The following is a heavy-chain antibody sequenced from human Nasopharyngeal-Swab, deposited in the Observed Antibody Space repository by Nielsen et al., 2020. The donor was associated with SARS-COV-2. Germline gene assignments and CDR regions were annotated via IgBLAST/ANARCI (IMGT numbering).Heavy chain of an antibody. V-gene: IGHV3-9*01. CDR1: GFTFDDYT. D-gene: IGHD6-13*01. J-gene: IGHJ4*02. Sequence: GGSLRLSCAASGFTFDDYTMHWDRQAPGEGLEWVSGISWNSGSIGYADSVKGRFTISRDNAKNSLYLQMNSLRAEDTALYYCAKDIASSSWYFDYWGQGTLVTVSS. CDR3: AKDIASSSWYFDY. CDR2: ISWNSGSI.